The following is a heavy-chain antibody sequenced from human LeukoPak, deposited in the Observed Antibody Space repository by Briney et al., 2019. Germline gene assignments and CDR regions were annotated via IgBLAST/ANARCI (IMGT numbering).Heavy chain of an antibody. Sequence: SETLSLTCTVSGGSISSGDYYWSWIRQPPGKGLEWIGYIYYSGSTYYNPSLKSRVTISVDTSKNQFSLKLSSVTAADTAVYYCARARRPIVVVPAGRYYSDYWGQGTLVTVSS. V-gene: IGHV4-30-4*01. CDR1: GGSISSGDYY. D-gene: IGHD2-2*01. J-gene: IGHJ4*02. CDR2: IYYSGST. CDR3: ARARRPIVVVPAGRYYSDY.